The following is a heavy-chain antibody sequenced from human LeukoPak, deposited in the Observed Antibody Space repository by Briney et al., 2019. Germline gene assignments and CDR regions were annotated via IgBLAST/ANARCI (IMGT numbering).Heavy chain of an antibody. J-gene: IGHJ4*02. D-gene: IGHD3-10*01. CDR3: ARSQQTLSGERILGVDY. V-gene: IGHV4-39*01. CDR2: IYYSGST. CDR1: GGSISSSSYY. Sequence: SETLSLTCTVSGGSISSSSYYWGWIRQPPGKGLEWIGSIYYSGSTYYNPSLKSRVTISVDTSKNQFSLKLSSVTAADTAVYYCARSQQTLSGERILGVDYWGQGTLVTVSS.